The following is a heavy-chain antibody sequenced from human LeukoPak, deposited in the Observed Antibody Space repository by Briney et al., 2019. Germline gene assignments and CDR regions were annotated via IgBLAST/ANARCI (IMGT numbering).Heavy chain of an antibody. J-gene: IGHJ4*02. D-gene: IGHD6-6*01. V-gene: IGHV1-69*05. CDR1: GGTFSSYA. CDR2: IIPIFGTA. CDR3: ARGASIAAPYYFDY. Sequence: ASVKVSCKASGGTFSSYAISWVRQAPGQGLEWMGGIIPIFGTANYAQKFQGRVTITTDESTITAYMELSSLRSEDTAVYYCARGASIAAPYYFDYWGQGTLVTVSS.